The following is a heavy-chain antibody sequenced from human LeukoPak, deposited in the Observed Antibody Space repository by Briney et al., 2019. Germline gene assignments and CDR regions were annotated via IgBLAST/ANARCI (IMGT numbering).Heavy chain of an antibody. D-gene: IGHD2-21*01. V-gene: IGHV3-23*01. CDR2: ISGSGGST. CDR3: AKDFRIGYSAHFDY. CDR1: GFTFSNYA. J-gene: IGHJ4*02. Sequence: GGSLRLSCVASGFTFSNYAMSWVRQAPGKGLEWVSVISGSGGSTYYADSVKGRFTISRDNSKNTLYLQMDSLRGEDTAVYYCAKDFRIGYSAHFDYWGQEALVTVSS.